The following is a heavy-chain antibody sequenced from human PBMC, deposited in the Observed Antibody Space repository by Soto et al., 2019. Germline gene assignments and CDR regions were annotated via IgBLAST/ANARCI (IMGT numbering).Heavy chain of an antibody. D-gene: IGHD3-22*01. Sequence: GGSLRLSCAASGFTFSSYSMNWVRQAPGKGLEWVSYISSSSSTIYYADSVKGRFTISRDNSRNTLYLQMNSLRAEDTAVYYCAKGSTTMIYYFYYYMDVWGKGTSVTVSS. CDR2: ISSSSSTI. CDR3: AKGSTTMIYYFYYYMDV. J-gene: IGHJ6*03. CDR1: GFTFSSYS. V-gene: IGHV3-48*01.